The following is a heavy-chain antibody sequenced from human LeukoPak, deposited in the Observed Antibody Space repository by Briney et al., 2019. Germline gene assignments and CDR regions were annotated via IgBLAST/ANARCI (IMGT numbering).Heavy chain of an antibody. Sequence: GGSLRLSCAASGFTFSSYAMSWVRQAPGKGLEWVSIISAGSSHIYYADSVKGRFTISRDDAKNSLYLQMNSLRAEDTAVYYCARDGYQVPTIFGTFDPWDQGTLVTVSS. CDR1: GFTFSSYA. J-gene: IGHJ5*02. CDR3: ARDGYQVPTIFGTFDP. CDR2: ISAGSSHI. D-gene: IGHD3-3*01. V-gene: IGHV3-21*01.